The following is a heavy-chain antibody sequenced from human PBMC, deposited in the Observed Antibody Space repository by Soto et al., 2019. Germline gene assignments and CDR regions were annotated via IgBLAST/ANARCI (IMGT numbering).Heavy chain of an antibody. V-gene: IGHV1-18*04. CDR1: GYRFTSNG. CDR2: ISAYNGNT. J-gene: IGHJ6*02. CDR3: AREIAVAGNWGVYYYYYGMDV. Sequence: SVKLSCEDCGYRFTSNGISWVRQAPGQGLEWMGWISAYNGNTNYAQKLQGRVTMTTDTSTSTAYMELRSLRSDDTAVYYCAREIAVAGNWGVYYYYYGMDVWGQGTTVTVSS. D-gene: IGHD6-19*01.